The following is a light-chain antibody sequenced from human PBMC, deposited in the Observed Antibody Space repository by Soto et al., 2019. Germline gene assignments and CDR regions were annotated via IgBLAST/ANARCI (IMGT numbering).Light chain of an antibody. Sequence: QSALTQPRSVSGSPGQSVTISCTGTSSDVGGCNNVSWYQQHPGEAPKLMIYDVDERRSGIPDRFSGSKSGNTASLTISGLQAEDEADYYCCSYAGSYSWVFGGGTKLTV. V-gene: IGLV2-11*01. CDR1: SSDVGGCNN. CDR2: DVD. J-gene: IGLJ3*02. CDR3: CSYAGSYSWV.